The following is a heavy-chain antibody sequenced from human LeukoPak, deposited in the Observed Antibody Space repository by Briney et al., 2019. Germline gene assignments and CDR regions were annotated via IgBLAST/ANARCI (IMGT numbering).Heavy chain of an antibody. CDR3: ARADSYDPPGYFDY. V-gene: IGHV1-69*04. D-gene: IGHD5-18*01. J-gene: IGHJ4*02. CDR2: IIPILGIA. CDR1: GGTFNSYA. Sequence: SVKVSCKASGGTFNSYAISWVRQAPGQGLEWMGRIIPILGIANYAQKFQGRVTITADKSTSTAYMELSSLRAEDTAVYYCARADSYDPPGYFDYWGQGTLVTVSS.